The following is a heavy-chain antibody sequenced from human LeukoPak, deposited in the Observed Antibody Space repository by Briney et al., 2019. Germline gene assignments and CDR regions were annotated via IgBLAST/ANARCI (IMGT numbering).Heavy chain of an antibody. CDR1: GGSISNYY. CDR3: ARDRSEFGY. CDR2: IYYSGST. V-gene: IGHV4-59*01. Sequence: KPSETLSLTCTVSGGSISNYYWTWIRQPPGKGLEWIGYIYYSGSTNYNPSLNSRVTISVDTSKNQFSLKLSSVTAADTAVYYCARDRSEFGYWGQGTLVTVSS. J-gene: IGHJ4*02.